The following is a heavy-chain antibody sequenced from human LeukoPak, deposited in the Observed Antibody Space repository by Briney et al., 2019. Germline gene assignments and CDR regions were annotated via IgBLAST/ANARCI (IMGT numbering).Heavy chain of an antibody. CDR1: GGSISSYY. J-gene: IGHJ4*02. CDR2: IYYSGST. CDR3: ARGTVCGSGGKCSGSWYYDY. Sequence: SETLSLTCTVSGGSISSYYWSWIRQPPGKGLEWIGYIYYSGSTNYNPSLKSRVTISVDTSKNQFSLKLSSVTAADTAVYYCARGTVCGSGGKCSGSWYYDYWGQGTLVTVSS. D-gene: IGHD6-13*01. V-gene: IGHV4-59*01.